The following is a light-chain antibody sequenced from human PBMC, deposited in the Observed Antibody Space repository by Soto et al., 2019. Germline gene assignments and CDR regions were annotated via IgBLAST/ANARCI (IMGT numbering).Light chain of an antibody. CDR2: DAS. Sequence: DIQMTQSPSSLSASVGDRVTITCRASQSIGNSLIWYQQKPGKAPNLLIYDASSLQTVVPSRFSGSGSGTDFALTISSLQPEDFATYYCQQSHSIPISFGPGTKLDVK. CDR3: QQSHSIPIS. V-gene: IGKV1-39*01. J-gene: IGKJ3*01. CDR1: QSIGNS.